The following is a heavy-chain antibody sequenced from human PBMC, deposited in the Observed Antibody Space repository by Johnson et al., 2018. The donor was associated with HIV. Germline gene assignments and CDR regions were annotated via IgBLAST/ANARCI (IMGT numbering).Heavy chain of an antibody. CDR1: GFTFTSAW. J-gene: IGHJ3*02. D-gene: IGHD3-3*01. Sequence: VQLVESGGGLVKPGGSLRLSCAVSGFTFTSAWMSWVRQSPGKGLEWVGRIKSKTDGGTTDYAAPVKGRFTISRDDSKNMLYMQMKSLKTEDTAVYYCSTVGYDFWSGFLGHDAFDMWGQGTMVTVSS. CDR3: STVGYDFWSGFLGHDAFDM. V-gene: IGHV3-15*01. CDR2: IKSKTDGGTT.